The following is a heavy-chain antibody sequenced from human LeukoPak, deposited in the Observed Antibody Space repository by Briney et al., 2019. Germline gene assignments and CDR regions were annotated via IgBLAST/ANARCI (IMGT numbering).Heavy chain of an antibody. J-gene: IGHJ3*02. CDR3: AKDGMAGVVDYAFDI. Sequence: GGSLRLSCAASGFTFSSYSMNWVRQAPGKGLEWVSSISSSSSYIYYADSVKGRFTTSRDNSKNTLYLQMNSLRAEDTAGYYCAKDGMAGVVDYAFDIWGQGTMVTVSS. D-gene: IGHD1-1*01. CDR2: ISSSSSYI. CDR1: GFTFSSYS. V-gene: IGHV3-21*01.